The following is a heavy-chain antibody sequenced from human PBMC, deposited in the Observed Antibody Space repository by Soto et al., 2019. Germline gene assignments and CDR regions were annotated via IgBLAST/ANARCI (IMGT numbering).Heavy chain of an antibody. CDR3: ARDVSPGTSTLYLDAFDI. CDR1: GFSLGSYW. D-gene: IGHD2-8*01. V-gene: IGHV3-7*05. Sequence: EAQLVESGGGLVQPGGSLRLSCEASGFSLGSYWMTWVRQAPGKGLEWVANIKKDGSRTSYLDSVRGRFTISRDNVGNSLSLQMDSARAEDTGLYCCARDVSPGTSTLYLDAFDIWGQGTMVTVSS. J-gene: IGHJ3*02. CDR2: IKKDGSRT.